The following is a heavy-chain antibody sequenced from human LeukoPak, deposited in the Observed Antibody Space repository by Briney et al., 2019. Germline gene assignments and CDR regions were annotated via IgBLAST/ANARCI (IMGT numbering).Heavy chain of an antibody. CDR3: ARGVGDYSSSWYPSAYYYYGMDV. CDR2: ISAYNGNT. D-gene: IGHD6-13*01. Sequence: GSVKVSCKASGYTFTSYGISWVRQAPGQGLEWMGWISAYNGNTNYAQKLQGRVTMTTDTSTSTAYMELRSLRSDDTAVYYCARGVGDYSSSWYPSAYYYYGMDVWGQGTTVTVSS. V-gene: IGHV1-18*01. CDR1: GYTFTSYG. J-gene: IGHJ6*02.